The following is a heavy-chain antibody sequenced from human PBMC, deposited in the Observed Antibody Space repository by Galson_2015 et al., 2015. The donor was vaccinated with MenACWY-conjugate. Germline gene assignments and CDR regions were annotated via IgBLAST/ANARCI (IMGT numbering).Heavy chain of an antibody. V-gene: IGHV3-53*01. Sequence: SLRLSCATSAFSVGSNYMSWVRQAPGQGLEWVSIIYSGGDTYYADSVKGRFTISRDNSKNTLYLQMNYLRAEDTAVYYCARVGGSSLAPFDYWGQGTLVTVSS. CDR1: AFSVGSNY. D-gene: IGHD6-6*01. CDR3: ARVGGSSLAPFDY. CDR2: IYSGGDT. J-gene: IGHJ4*02.